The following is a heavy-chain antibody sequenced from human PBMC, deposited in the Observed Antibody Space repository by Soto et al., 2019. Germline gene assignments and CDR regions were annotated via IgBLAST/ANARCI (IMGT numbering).Heavy chain of an antibody. Sequence: GASVKVSCKASGYTFTSYDINWVRQATGQGLEWMGWMNPNSGNTGYAQKFQGRVTMTRNTSITTAYMELSSLRSEDTAVYYCARERTVAGHAYWGQGTLVPVSS. D-gene: IGHD6-19*01. CDR2: MNPNSGNT. CDR3: ARERTVAGHAY. V-gene: IGHV1-8*01. CDR1: GYTFTSYD. J-gene: IGHJ4*02.